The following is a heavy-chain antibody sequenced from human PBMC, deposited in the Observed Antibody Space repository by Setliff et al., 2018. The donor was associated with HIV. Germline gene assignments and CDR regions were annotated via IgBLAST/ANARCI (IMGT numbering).Heavy chain of an antibody. V-gene: IGHV1-69*04. D-gene: IGHD3-10*01. J-gene: IGHJ4*02. CDR3: ARDGAPYYYGSGRWGGY. CDR1: GGSFSSYA. Sequence: SVKVSCKASGGSFSSYALHWVRQAPGQGLEWMGNILPIFNKVNYAQKFRGRVTITADKSTSTAYMELSSLTSDDAAVYFCARDGAPYYYGSGRWGGYWGQGTLVTVSS. CDR2: ILPIFNKV.